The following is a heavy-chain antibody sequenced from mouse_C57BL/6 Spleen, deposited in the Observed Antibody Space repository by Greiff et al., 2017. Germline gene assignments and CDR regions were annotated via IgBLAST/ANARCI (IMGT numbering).Heavy chain of an antibody. CDR3: ARTYYSNYGYFDV. Sequence: QVQLKESGAELVRPGASVKLSCKASGYTFTDYYINWVKQRPGQGLEWIARIYPGSGNTYYNEKFKGKATLTAEKSSSTAYMQLSSLTSEDSAVYFCARTYYSNYGYFDVWGTGTTVTVSS. J-gene: IGHJ1*03. CDR2: IYPGSGNT. D-gene: IGHD2-5*01. CDR1: GYTFTDYY. V-gene: IGHV1-76*01.